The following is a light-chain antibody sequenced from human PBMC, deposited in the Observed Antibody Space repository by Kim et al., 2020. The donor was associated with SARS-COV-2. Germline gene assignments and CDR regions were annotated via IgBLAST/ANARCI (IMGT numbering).Light chain of an antibody. V-gene: IGKV1-39*01. CDR2: GAS. Sequence: ASLAATVSSTGRPSECINIYLNGYQWERGKAPKLLLYGASRLRIGVPSRFSGSGSGTDFSLTISGLQREDFTTYYCQQTYVSPPTFGGGTKVDIK. CDR1: ECINIY. CDR3: QQTYVSPPT. J-gene: IGKJ4*01.